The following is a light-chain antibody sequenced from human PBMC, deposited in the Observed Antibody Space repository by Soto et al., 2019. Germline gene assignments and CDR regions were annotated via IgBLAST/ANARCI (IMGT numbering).Light chain of an antibody. J-gene: IGKJ3*01. CDR2: GAS. CDR3: QHYGSSVFT. Sequence: EIVLTQSPGTLSLSPGEGATLSCRASQSVSSSYLAWYQQKPGQAPRLLIYGASSRATGIPDRFSGSGSGTDFTLPISRLEPEDFAVYYCQHYGSSVFTFGPGTKVDV. CDR1: QSVSSSY. V-gene: IGKV3-20*01.